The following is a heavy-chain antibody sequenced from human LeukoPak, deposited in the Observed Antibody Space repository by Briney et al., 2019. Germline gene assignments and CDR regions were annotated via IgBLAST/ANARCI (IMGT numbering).Heavy chain of an antibody. D-gene: IGHD4-23*01. CDR3: ARGGNSGGYYYYMDV. V-gene: IGHV4-59*01. CDR2: IYYSGST. Sequence: SETLSLTCTVSGGSISSYYWSWIRQPPGKGLEWIGYIYYSGSTNYNPSLKSRVTISVDTSKNQFSLKLSSVTAADTAVYYCARGGNSGGYYYYMDVWGKGTTVTVSS. CDR1: GGSISSYY. J-gene: IGHJ6*03.